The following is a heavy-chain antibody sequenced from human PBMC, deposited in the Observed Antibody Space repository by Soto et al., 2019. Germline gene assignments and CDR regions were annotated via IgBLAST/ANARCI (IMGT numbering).Heavy chain of an antibody. V-gene: IGHV1-18*01. J-gene: IGHJ6*02. D-gene: IGHD3-16*02. Sequence: ASVRVSCNASGYTLTSYAISWVRQAHGQGLEWMGWISAYNGNTNYAQKLQGRVTMTTDTSTSTAYMELRSLRSDDTAVYYCARVDSDYVWGSYRPYYYYGMDVWGQGTTVTVSS. CDR1: GYTLTSYA. CDR2: ISAYNGNT. CDR3: ARVDSDYVWGSYRPYYYYGMDV.